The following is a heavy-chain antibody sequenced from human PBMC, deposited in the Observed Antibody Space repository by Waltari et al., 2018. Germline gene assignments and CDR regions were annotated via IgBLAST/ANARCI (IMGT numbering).Heavy chain of an antibody. V-gene: IGHV1-69-2*01. J-gene: IGHJ4*02. CDR1: GYTFPDYY. CDR2: VDPEDGEK. Sequence: EVQLVQSGAEVKKPGATVKISCKVSGYTFPDYYMHWVQQAPGKGLEWMGLVDPEDGEKIYAEKCQGRVTITADTSTDTAYMELSSLRAEETAVYYCATHTRSSGSPDYWGQGTLVTVSS. D-gene: IGHD1-26*01. CDR3: ATHTRSSGSPDY.